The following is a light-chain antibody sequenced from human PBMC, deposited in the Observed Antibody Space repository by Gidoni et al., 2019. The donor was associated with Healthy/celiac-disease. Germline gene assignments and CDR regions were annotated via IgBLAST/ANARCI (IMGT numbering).Light chain of an antibody. J-gene: IGKJ1*01. V-gene: IGKV1-5*03. CDR3: QQYNSYPWT. CDR2: KAS. CDR1: QSISSW. Sequence: DIPMTQSPSTLSASVGDRVTITCRARQSISSWLAWYQQKPGKAPKLLIYKASSLESGVPSRFSGSGSGTEFTLTISSLHPDDFATYNCQQYNSYPWTFGQGTKVEIK.